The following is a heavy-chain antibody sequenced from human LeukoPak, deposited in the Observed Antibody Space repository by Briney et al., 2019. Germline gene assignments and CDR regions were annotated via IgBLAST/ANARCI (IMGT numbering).Heavy chain of an antibody. Sequence: ASVKVSCKASGYTFTSYYMHWVRQAPGRGLEWMGIINPSGGSTSYAQKFQGRVTVTRDTSTSTVYMELSSLRSEDTAVYYCARDRYSSSWYFSYYYYGMDVWGQGTTVTVSS. CDR3: ARDRYSSSWYFSYYYYGMDV. J-gene: IGHJ6*02. D-gene: IGHD6-13*01. CDR1: GYTFTSYY. CDR2: INPSGGST. V-gene: IGHV1-46*01.